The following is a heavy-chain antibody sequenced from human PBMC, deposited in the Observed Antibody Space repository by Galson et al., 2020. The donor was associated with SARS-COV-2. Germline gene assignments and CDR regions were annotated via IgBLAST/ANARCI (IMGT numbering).Heavy chain of an antibody. CDR1: GGSISSRNW. D-gene: IGHD2-2*01. CDR2: IYNSGTT. Sequence: SETLSLTCVVSGGSISSRNWWSWVRQSPGTGLEWIGEIYNSGTTNYNSSLKSRVTISVDKSQNQISLKLISVTAADTAVYFCASTQIRGYCSSTTCPYYFDNWGQGTLVTVSS. V-gene: IGHV4-4*02. CDR3: ASTQIRGYCSSTTCPYYFDN. J-gene: IGHJ4*02.